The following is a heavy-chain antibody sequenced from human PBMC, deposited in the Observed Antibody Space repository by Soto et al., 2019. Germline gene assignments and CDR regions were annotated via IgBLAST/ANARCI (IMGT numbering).Heavy chain of an antibody. V-gene: IGHV4-4*07. J-gene: IGHJ3*02. CDR1: GASISSFY. CDR2: IYNTGRT. CDR3: ATYRKFFQI. Sequence: PSETLSLTCTVSGASISSFYWSWIRQPAGKALEWIGRIYNTGRTNYNPSLKGRITMSLDPSKNQFSLSLSSVTAADTAVYYCATYRKFFQIWGQGTKVTVSS.